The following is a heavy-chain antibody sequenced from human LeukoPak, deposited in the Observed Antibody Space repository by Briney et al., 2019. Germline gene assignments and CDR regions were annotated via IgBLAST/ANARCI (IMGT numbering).Heavy chain of an antibody. D-gene: IGHD3-10*01. Sequence: GGSLRLSCAASGFTVSSNYMNWVPQAPGKGLEWVSVIYSGGSTYYADSVKGRSTISRDNSKNTLYLQMNSLRAEDTAVYYCARDRDANWFDPRGQGTLVTVSS. J-gene: IGHJ5*02. CDR3: ARDRDANWFDP. CDR1: GFTVSSNY. CDR2: IYSGGST. V-gene: IGHV3-53*01.